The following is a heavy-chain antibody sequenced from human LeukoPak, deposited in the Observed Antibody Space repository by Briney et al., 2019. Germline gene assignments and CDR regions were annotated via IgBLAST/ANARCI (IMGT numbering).Heavy chain of an antibody. CDR1: GYTFTGYY. D-gene: IGHD3-10*01. V-gene: IGHV1-2*04. Sequence: GASVKVSCKASGYTFTGYYMHWVRQAPGQGLEWMGWINPNSGGTNYAQKFQGWVTMTRDTSISTAYMELSRLRSDDTAVYYCARDHITYYYGSGSPNWFDPWGQGTLVTVSS. CDR3: ARDHITYYYGSGSPNWFDP. CDR2: INPNSGGT. J-gene: IGHJ5*02.